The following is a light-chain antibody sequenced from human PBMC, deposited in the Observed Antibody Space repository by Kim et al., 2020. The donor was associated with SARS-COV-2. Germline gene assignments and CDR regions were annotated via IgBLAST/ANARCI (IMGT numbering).Light chain of an antibody. CDR3: QQYNNWPPFT. V-gene: IGKV3-15*01. CDR2: DAY. J-gene: IGKJ4*01. Sequence: EIVMTQSPATPSVSLGESATLACRASQSVSSDLAWYQQKPGQAPRLLIYDAYTGATDIPARFSGSVSVTEFTLPFTSLQSGDVAVYYCQQYNNWPPFTFGGGTKVDSK. CDR1: QSVSSD.